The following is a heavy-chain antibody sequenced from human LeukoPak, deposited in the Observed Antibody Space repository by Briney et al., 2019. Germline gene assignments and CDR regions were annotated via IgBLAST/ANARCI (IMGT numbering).Heavy chain of an antibody. CDR1: GFTFSSYG. Sequence: GGSLRLSCAASGFTFSSYGMHRVRQAPGKGLEWGAVIWYDGSNKYYADSVKGRFTISRDNSKNTLYLQMNSLRAEDTAVYYCARAGFGDFIAAFYYGMDVWGQGTTVTVSS. D-gene: IGHD3-10*01. CDR3: ARAGFGDFIAAFYYGMDV. V-gene: IGHV3-33*01. J-gene: IGHJ6*02. CDR2: IWYDGSNK.